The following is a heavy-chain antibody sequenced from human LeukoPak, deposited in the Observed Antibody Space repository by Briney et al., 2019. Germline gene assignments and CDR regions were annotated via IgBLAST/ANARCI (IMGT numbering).Heavy chain of an antibody. CDR1: GDSLSSNSGA. V-gene: IGHV6-1*01. Sequence: SQTLSLTCAISGDSLSSNSGAWNWIRQSPSRGLEWLVSTFDRSKWYNDYEVSVKSRITINQDTSKKQFLLQMNSVTPEDTAVYYCARDTGYSSSWYNGKYFDYWGQGNLVTVSS. J-gene: IGHJ4*02. CDR2: TFDRSKWYN. D-gene: IGHD6-13*01. CDR3: ARDTGYSSSWYNGKYFDY.